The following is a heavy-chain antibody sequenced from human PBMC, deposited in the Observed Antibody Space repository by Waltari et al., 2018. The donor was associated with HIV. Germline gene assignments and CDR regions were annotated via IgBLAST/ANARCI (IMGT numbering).Heavy chain of an antibody. D-gene: IGHD3-10*01. CDR2: IISGSTK. CDR1: GFTVNRKY. Sequence: EVQVVESGGGLIQPGGSLRLSCAVSGFTVNRKYMSWVRQAPGKGVVWVSVIISGSTKNTADSVKGRFIISTDSSKNTLYLQRNSLRVEDTAVYYCVRGGGDPAVRRTAGYQYYGMDVWGQGTTVTVSS. V-gene: IGHV3-53*01. J-gene: IGHJ6*02. CDR3: VRGGGDPAVRRTAGYQYYGMDV.